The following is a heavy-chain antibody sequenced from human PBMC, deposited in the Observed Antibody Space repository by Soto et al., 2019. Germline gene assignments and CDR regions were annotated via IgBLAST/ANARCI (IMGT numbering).Heavy chain of an antibody. CDR3: ARGKDYYGL. CDR2: IEQDGSEK. CDR1: GISFSNYG. Sequence: EVQLVESGGSLVQPGGSLRLSCAASGISFSNYGMSWVRQAPGKGLEWVANIEQDGSEKFYVDSVKGRFTISRDNAKNSLYLQMNSLRAEDTAVYYCARGKDYYGLWGQGTMVTVSS. D-gene: IGHD3-10*01. V-gene: IGHV3-7*01. J-gene: IGHJ3*01.